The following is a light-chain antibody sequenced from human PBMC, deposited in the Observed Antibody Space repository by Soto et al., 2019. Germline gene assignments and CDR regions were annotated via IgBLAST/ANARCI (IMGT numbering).Light chain of an antibody. V-gene: IGLV2-8*01. CDR2: EVS. J-gene: IGLJ2*01. CDR3: SSYAGSSNFVV. CDR1: SSDVGGYDY. Sequence: QSALTQPPSASGSPGQSVTISCSGTSSDVGGYDYVSWYQQHPGKAPTLMIYEVSKRPSGVPDRFFGSKSGNTASLTVSGLQAEDEADYYCSSYAGSSNFVVFGGGTKLTVL.